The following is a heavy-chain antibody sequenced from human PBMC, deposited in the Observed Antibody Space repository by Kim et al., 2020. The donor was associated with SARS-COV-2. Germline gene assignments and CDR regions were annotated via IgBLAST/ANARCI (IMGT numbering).Heavy chain of an antibody. V-gene: IGHV3-11*01. CDR2: ISSSGSTI. Sequence: GGSLRLSCAASGFTFSDYYMSWIRQAPGKGLEWVSYISSSGSTIYYADSVKGRFTISRDNAKNSLYLQMNSLRAEDTAVYYCARDPSLTQLAPYFDYWGQGTLVTVSS. CDR3: ARDPSLTQLAPYFDY. CDR1: GFTFSDYY. J-gene: IGHJ4*02. D-gene: IGHD6-13*01.